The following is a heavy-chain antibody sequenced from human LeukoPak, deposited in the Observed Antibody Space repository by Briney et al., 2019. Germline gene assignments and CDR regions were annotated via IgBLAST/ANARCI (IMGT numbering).Heavy chain of an antibody. J-gene: IGHJ4*02. Sequence: SQTLSLTCAISGNSVSSNSAAWNWIRQSPSRGLEWLGRTYYRSKWYNDYAGSVKSLITINSDTSKNQFSLQLNSVSPEDTAVYYCAGGGGSFDYWGQGTLVTVSS. CDR2: TYYRSKWYN. CDR3: AGGGGSFDY. CDR1: GNSVSSNSAA. D-gene: IGHD3-16*01. V-gene: IGHV6-1*01.